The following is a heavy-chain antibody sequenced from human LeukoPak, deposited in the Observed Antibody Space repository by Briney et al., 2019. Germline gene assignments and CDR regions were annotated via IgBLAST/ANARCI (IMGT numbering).Heavy chain of an antibody. CDR3: ARLGYSGYDPNAWFDP. CDR1: GYTFTSYG. CDR2: ISAYNGNT. J-gene: IGHJ5*02. D-gene: IGHD5-12*01. Sequence: ASVKVSCKASGYTFTSYGISWVRQAPGQGLEWMGWISAYNGNTNYAQKLQGRVTMTRDMSTSTVYMELSSLRSEDTAVYYCARLGYSGYDPNAWFDPWGQGTLVTVSS. V-gene: IGHV1-18*01.